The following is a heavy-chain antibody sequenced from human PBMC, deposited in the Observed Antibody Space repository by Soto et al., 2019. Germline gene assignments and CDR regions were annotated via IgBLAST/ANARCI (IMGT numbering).Heavy chain of an antibody. CDR2: IIPIFGTA. Sequence: ASVKVSCKASGGTFSSYAISWVRQAPGQGLEWMGGIIPIFGTANYAQKFQGRVTITADESTSTAYMELSSLRSEDTAVYYCAREDSSSYPKGDNHHNYYYYYGMGVWGQGTTVTVSS. CDR3: AREDSSSYPKGDNHHNYYYYYGMGV. J-gene: IGHJ6*02. V-gene: IGHV1-69*13. D-gene: IGHD6-6*01. CDR1: GGTFSSYA.